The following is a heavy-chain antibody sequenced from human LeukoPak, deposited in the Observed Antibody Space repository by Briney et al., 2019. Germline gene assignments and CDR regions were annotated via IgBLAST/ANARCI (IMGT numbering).Heavy chain of an antibody. CDR3: ARRTAIQNWFDP. Sequence: SETLSLTCAVYGGSFSGYYWSWIRQPPGKGLEWIGEINHSGSTNYNPSLKSRVTISVDTSKNQFSLKLSSVTAADTAVYYCARRTAIQNWFDPWGQGTLVTVSS. CDR2: INHSGST. CDR1: GGSFSGYY. V-gene: IGHV4-34*01. D-gene: IGHD2-21*02. J-gene: IGHJ5*02.